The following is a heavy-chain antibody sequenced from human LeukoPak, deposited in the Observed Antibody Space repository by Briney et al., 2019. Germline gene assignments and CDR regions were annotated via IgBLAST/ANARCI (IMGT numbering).Heavy chain of an antibody. CDR1: AFTFSSYW. J-gene: IGHJ4*02. V-gene: IGHV3-7*04. CDR3: ARDGTYTDYDPDFDI. Sequence: PGGSLRLSCAASAFTFSSYWMSWVRQAPGKGLEWVASIKQDGSEKYYVDSVKGRFTISRDNAKNSLYLQMNSLRAEDTAVFYCARDGTYTDYDPDFDIWGQGTLVTVSS. D-gene: IGHD5-12*01. CDR2: IKQDGSEK.